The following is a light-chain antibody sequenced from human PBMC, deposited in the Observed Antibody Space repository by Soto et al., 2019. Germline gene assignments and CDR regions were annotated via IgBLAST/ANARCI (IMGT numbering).Light chain of an antibody. J-gene: IGKJ1*01. Sequence: DIQMTQSPSTLSGSVGDRVTITCQASQNINTYLNWYQQKPGRAPKLLISDASNLEAGVPSRFSGSGYGTEFTLTISGLQPEDSATYYCQQYERYSTFGQGAKVDIK. V-gene: IGKV1-33*01. CDR3: QQYERYST. CDR1: QNINTY. CDR2: DAS.